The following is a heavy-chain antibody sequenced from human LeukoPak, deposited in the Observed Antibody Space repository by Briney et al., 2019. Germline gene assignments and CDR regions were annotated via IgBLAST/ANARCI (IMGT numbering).Heavy chain of an antibody. J-gene: IGHJ6*02. CDR3: AKGVGCSGGTCYSGHGMDV. CDR2: LSGSGANT. Sequence: GGSLRLSCAASGFTFSSYAMSWVRQAPGKGLEWVSALSGSGANTYYADSVKGRFTISRDNSKNTLYLQVNSLRAEDTAVHYCAKGVGCSGGTCYSGHGMDVWGQGTTVTVSS. CDR1: GFTFSSYA. D-gene: IGHD2-15*01. V-gene: IGHV3-23*01.